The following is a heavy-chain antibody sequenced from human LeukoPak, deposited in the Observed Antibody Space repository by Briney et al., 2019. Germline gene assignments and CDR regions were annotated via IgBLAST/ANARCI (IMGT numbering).Heavy chain of an antibody. CDR2: MNPNSGNT. Sequence: ASVKVSCKASGYTFTTHDINWVRQATGQGLEWMGWMNPNSGNTGYAQKFQGRVTMTGNTSISTAFMELSGLRSEDTAVYYCARAVQCSGGSCYSGLIVDFGTHHPADYWGQGTLVTVSS. CDR3: ARAVQCSGGSCYSGLIVDFGTHHPADY. V-gene: IGHV1-8*01. D-gene: IGHD2-15*01. CDR1: GYTFTTHD. J-gene: IGHJ4*02.